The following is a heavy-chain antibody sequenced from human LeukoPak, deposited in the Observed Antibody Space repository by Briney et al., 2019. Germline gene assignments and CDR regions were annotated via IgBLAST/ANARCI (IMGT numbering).Heavy chain of an antibody. CDR2: ISGSGGST. V-gene: IGHV3-23*01. J-gene: IGHJ5*02. CDR3: AKMVTGHNYFDP. Sequence: PGESLRLSCAASGFTFSNYAMNWVRQAPGKGLDWVSAISGSGGSTDYANSVKGRFTISRDNSKNVLYLQMNGLRAEDTAIYYCAKMVTGHNYFDPWGQGTLVTVSS. CDR1: GFTFSNYA. D-gene: IGHD1-20*01.